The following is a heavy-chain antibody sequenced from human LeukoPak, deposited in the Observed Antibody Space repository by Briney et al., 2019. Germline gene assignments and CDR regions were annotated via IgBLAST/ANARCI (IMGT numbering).Heavy chain of an antibody. V-gene: IGHV1-8*03. CDR3: ARGTYYYGSGSYYSDAFDI. Sequence: APVKVSCKASGYTFTSYDINWVRQATGRGLEWMGWMNPNSGNTGYAQKFQGRVTITRNTSISTAYMELSSLRSEDTAVYYCARGTYYYGSGSYYSDAFDIWGQGTMVTVSS. D-gene: IGHD3-10*01. CDR1: GYTFTSYD. CDR2: MNPNSGNT. J-gene: IGHJ3*02.